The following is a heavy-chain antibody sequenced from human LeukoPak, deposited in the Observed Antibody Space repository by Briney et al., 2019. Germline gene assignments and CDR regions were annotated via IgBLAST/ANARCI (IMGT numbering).Heavy chain of an antibody. CDR3: ARVLFIAVAQANYYYMDV. CDR2: ISAYNGNT. CDR1: GYTFTSYG. V-gene: IGHV1-18*01. Sequence: AAVKVSFKSSGYTFTSYGISWVRQAPGQGLEWMGWISAYNGNTNYAQKLQGRVTMTTDTSTSTAYMELRSLRSDDTAVYYCARVLFIAVAQANYYYMDVWGKGTTVTVSS. J-gene: IGHJ6*03. D-gene: IGHD6-19*01.